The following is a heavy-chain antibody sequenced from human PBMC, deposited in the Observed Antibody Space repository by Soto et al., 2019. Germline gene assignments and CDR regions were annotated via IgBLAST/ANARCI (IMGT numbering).Heavy chain of an antibody. Sequence: GGSLRLPCAASGLTFSNYAMSWVRQAQGKGLEWVSAISGSGGSTYYADSVKGRFTISRDNSKNTLYLQMNSLRAEDTAVYYCAKSAGSGWYMSVYYYGMDVWGQGTTGTVSS. CDR3: AKSAGSGWYMSVYYYGMDV. V-gene: IGHV3-23*01. D-gene: IGHD6-19*01. CDR2: ISGSGGST. CDR1: GLTFSNYA. J-gene: IGHJ6*02.